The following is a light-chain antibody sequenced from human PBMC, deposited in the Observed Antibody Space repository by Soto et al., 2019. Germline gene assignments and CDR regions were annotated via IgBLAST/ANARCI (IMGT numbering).Light chain of an antibody. Sequence: QSALTQPASVSGSPGQSITISCTGTNSDIGFYNYVSWYQQHPGEAPKLIIYEVAKRPSGVSSRFSGSKSGNMASLTISGLQAEDEADYHCSSYTSSSPLYVFGTGTKLTVL. V-gene: IGLV2-14*01. CDR2: EVA. CDR3: SSYTSSSPLYV. J-gene: IGLJ1*01. CDR1: NSDIGFYNY.